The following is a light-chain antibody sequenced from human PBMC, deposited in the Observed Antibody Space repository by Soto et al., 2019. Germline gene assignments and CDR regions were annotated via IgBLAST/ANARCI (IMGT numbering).Light chain of an antibody. CDR3: QQYTKSPWT. J-gene: IGKJ1*01. CDR1: QSVGSTY. V-gene: IGKV3-20*01. Sequence: EVVLTQSPGTLSLSPGERATLSCGASQSVGSTYVAWYQQKPGQAPRLLIYGASSRATGIPDRFSGSGSGTDFTLTISRLEPEDFAVYYCQQYTKSPWTFGPGTKVEMK. CDR2: GAS.